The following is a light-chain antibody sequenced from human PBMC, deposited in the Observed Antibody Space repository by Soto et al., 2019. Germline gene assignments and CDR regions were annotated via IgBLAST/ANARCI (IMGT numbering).Light chain of an antibody. Sequence: DIQMTQSPSSLSASVGDRVTITSPASRGINNYVAWYQQKPGKVPKVLIYDVSTLQSGVPSRFSGSGSGTDFTLTISSLQPEDVATYYCQKYNSGLETFGPGTKVDIK. J-gene: IGKJ3*01. V-gene: IGKV1-27*01. CDR1: RGINNY. CDR2: DVS. CDR3: QKYNSGLET.